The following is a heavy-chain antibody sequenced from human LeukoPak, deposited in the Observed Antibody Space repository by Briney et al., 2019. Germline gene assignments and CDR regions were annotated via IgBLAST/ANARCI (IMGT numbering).Heavy chain of an antibody. CDR2: INPNSGGT. V-gene: IGHV1-2*06. CDR3: ARAIGYDFWSGYYVFDY. CDR1: GYTFTGYY. D-gene: IGHD3-3*01. J-gene: IGHJ4*02. Sequence: ASVKVSCKASGYTFTGYYMHWVRQAPGQGLEWMGRINPNSGGTNYAQKFQGRVTMTRDTSISTAYMELRRLRSDDTAVYYCARAIGYDFWSGYYVFDYWGQGTLVTVSS.